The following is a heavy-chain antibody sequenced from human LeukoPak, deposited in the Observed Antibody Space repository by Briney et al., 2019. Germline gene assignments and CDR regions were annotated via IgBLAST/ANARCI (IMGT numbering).Heavy chain of an antibody. CDR3: ARAARYSSSWSGDTYYFDY. V-gene: IGHV4-59*01. CDR1: GGSISSYY. Sequence: SETLSLTCTVSGGSISSYYWSWIRQPPGKGLEWIGYIYHSGSTNYNPSLKSRVTISVDTSKNQFSLKLSSVTAADTAVYYCARAARYSSSWSGDTYYFDYWGQGTLVTVSS. J-gene: IGHJ4*02. CDR2: IYHSGST. D-gene: IGHD6-13*01.